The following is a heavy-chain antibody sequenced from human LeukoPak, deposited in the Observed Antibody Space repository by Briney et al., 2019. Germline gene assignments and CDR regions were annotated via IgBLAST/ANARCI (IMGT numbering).Heavy chain of an antibody. CDR1: GYTFTGHY. CDR2: INPKNAAT. CDR3: AWTLYISAAPGGFDY. V-gene: IGHV1-2*02. D-gene: IGHD6-13*01. Sequence: ASVKVSCKASGYTFTGHYIHWVRQAPGQGLEWMGWINPKNAATNYGQRFQGRVTMTRDTSTGTVYMELNTLRSDDTAVYYCAWTLYISAAPGGFDYWGQGTLVTVSS. J-gene: IGHJ4*02.